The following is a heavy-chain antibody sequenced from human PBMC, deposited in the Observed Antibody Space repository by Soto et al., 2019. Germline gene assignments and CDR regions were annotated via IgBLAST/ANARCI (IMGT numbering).Heavy chain of an antibody. CDR3: ASDYCSGGSCYGSVY. CDR2: IIPIFGTA. CDR1: GGTFSSYA. J-gene: IGHJ4*02. D-gene: IGHD2-15*01. Sequence: SVKVSCKASGGTFSSYAISWVRQAPGQGLEWMGGIIPIFGTANYAQKFQGRVTITADESTSTAYMELGSLRSEDTAVYYCASDYCSGGSCYGSVYWGQGTLVTVSS. V-gene: IGHV1-69*13.